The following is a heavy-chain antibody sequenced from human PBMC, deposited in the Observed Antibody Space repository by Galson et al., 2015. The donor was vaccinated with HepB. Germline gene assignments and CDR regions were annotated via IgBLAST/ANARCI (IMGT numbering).Heavy chain of an antibody. CDR2: INPNSGDT. CDR3: TRTRILIPPYFDY. CDR1: GYTFTGYY. V-gene: IGHV1-2*06. J-gene: IGHJ4*02. Sequence: SVKVSCKASGYTFTGYYVQWVRQAPGQGLEWMGRINPNSGDTDYAPNFQGRVTMTRDTSISTAYMELRRLKSDDTAIYYCTRTRILIPPYFDYWGQGTLVTVSS. D-gene: IGHD2-21*01.